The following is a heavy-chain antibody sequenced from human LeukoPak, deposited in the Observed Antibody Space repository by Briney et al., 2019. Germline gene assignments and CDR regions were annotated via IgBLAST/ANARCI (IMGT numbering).Heavy chain of an antibody. V-gene: IGHV3-30-3*01. CDR3: ERDNGGY. J-gene: IGHJ4*02. CDR2: ISSDGNEK. Sequence: ERSLRLSCAASGFTFRSYAMHWVRQAPGKGLEWVAVISSDGNEKFYADSVKGRSTIFRDNLKNTLYLQMNSLRAEDTAVYYCERDNGGYWGQGTLVTVSS. CDR1: GFTFRSYA.